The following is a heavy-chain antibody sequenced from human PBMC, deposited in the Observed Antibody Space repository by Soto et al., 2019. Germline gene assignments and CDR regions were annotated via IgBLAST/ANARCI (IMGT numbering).Heavy chain of an antibody. CDR1: GGLISSPNFH. V-gene: IGHV4-31*02. D-gene: IGHD3-10*01. J-gene: IGHJ2*01. CDR2: IYYNGTT. CDR3: AREPRLLTWFGAFPA. Sequence: PSQTRPLPWTVSGGLISSPNFHWCCIRQDPGKGLEWIGHIYYNGTTDYNPTLKSRVSISVDTSKNQFSLKLTSVTAADPCLYFFAREPRLLTWFGAFPAWGR.